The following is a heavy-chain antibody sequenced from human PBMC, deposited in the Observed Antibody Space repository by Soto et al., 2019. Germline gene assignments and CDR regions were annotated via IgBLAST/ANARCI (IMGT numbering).Heavy chain of an antibody. CDR1: GYSFTSLD. J-gene: IGHJ4*02. CDR3: ARGVSAGVDY. Sequence: QVQLVQSGAEVREPGASVKVSCKASGYSFTSLDINWVRQTAGQGLGWMGWMQPSTGSTGYAQKFQGRVTMTRDTSINTAYMELTTLTSDDTAFYYCARGVSAGVDYWGQGTLVTVSS. D-gene: IGHD1-26*01. V-gene: IGHV1-8*01. CDR2: MQPSTGST.